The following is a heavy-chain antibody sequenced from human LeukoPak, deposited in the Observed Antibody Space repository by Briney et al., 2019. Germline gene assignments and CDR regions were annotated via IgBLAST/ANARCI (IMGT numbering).Heavy chain of an antibody. CDR1: GFTFSSYG. D-gene: IGHD3-3*01. Sequence: GGSLRLSCAGSGFTFSSYGMHWVRQAPGKGLEWVAVIWYDGSNKYYADSVKGRFTISRDNSKNTLYLQMSSLRVEDTAVYYCARGLEYYFDYWGQGTLVTVSS. V-gene: IGHV3-33*08. J-gene: IGHJ4*02. CDR2: IWYDGSNK. CDR3: ARGLEYYFDY.